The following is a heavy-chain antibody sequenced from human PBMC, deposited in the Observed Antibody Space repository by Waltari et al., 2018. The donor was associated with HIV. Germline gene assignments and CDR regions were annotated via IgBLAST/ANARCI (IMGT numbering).Heavy chain of an antibody. Sequence: QLQLQESGPGLVQPSETLSLTCTVSAGSISSSSYYWGWIRQPPGTGRGWIGSSYYSGSTYYNPSLKSRVTISVDTSKNQFSLKLSSVTAADTAVYYCARHLRYCSSTSCYYYYYGMDVWGQGTTVTVSS. D-gene: IGHD2-2*01. J-gene: IGHJ6*02. CDR3: ARHLRYCSSTSCYYYYYGMDV. CDR1: AGSISSSSYY. V-gene: IGHV4-39*01. CDR2: SYYSGST.